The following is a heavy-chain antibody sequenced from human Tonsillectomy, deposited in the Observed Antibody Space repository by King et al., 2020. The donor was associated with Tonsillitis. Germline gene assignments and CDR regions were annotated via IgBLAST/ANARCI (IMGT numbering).Heavy chain of an antibody. J-gene: IGHJ4*02. V-gene: IGHV4-39*01. D-gene: IGHD3-22*01. CDR3: ARQNYDSSGYPVVGDY. Sequence: QLQESGPGLVKPSETLSLTCTVSGGSISSSSYYWGWIRQPPGQGLEWIGTIYHTGSTYYNPSLKSRVTISVDTSKNQFSLKLTSVTAADTAVYYCARQNYDSSGYPVVGDYWGQGTLVTVSS. CDR1: GGSISSSSYY. CDR2: IYHTGST.